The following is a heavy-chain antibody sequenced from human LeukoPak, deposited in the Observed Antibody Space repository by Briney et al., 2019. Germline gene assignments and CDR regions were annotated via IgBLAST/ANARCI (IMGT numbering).Heavy chain of an antibody. D-gene: IGHD3-3*02. V-gene: IGHV4-59*11. Sequence: SETLSLTCTVSGGSISSHYWSWIRQPPGKGLEWIGYIYYSGSTNYNPSHKSRVTISVDTSKNQFSLKLSSVTAADTAVYYCARGFSHPPYYYYMDVWGKGTTVTVSS. CDR3: ARGFSHPPYYYYMDV. CDR2: IYYSGST. CDR1: GGSISSHY. J-gene: IGHJ6*03.